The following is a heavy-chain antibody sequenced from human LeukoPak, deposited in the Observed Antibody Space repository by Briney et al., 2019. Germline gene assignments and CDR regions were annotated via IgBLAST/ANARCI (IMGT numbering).Heavy chain of an antibody. J-gene: IGHJ4*02. Sequence: ASVKVSCKASGYTFTSYGIRWVRQAPGQGLEWMGWISAYNGNTNYAQKLQGRVTMTTDTSTSTAYMGLRSLRSDDTAVYYCARSSWNDVKFDYWGQGTLVTVSS. D-gene: IGHD1-1*01. V-gene: IGHV1-18*01. CDR2: ISAYNGNT. CDR1: GYTFTSYG. CDR3: ARSSWNDVKFDY.